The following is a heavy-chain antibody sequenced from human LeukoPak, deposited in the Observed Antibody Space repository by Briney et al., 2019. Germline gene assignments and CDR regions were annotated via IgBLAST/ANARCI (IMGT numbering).Heavy chain of an antibody. Sequence: GGSLRLSCEASGFTFSSYWMHWVRQAPGKGLVWVSRINGDGSDTNSADSVKGRFTISRDNSKNTLYLQMNSLRAEDTAVYCCAKTSEQSPPRHYYYYMDAWGKGTTVTVSS. J-gene: IGHJ6*03. CDR3: AKTSEQSPPRHYYYYMDA. CDR2: INGDGSDT. V-gene: IGHV3-74*01. CDR1: GFTFSSYW. D-gene: IGHD6-19*01.